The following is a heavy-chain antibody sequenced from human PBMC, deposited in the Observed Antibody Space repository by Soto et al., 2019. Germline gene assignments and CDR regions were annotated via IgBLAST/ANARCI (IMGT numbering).Heavy chain of an antibody. D-gene: IGHD6-6*01. V-gene: IGHV3-30*18. Sequence: GESLKISCAAPGFTFSSYGVHWVRQAPGKGLEWVAVISYDGSNKYYADSVKGRFTISRDNSKNTLYLQMNSLRAEDTAVYYCAKDMLAARRPGGMDVWGQGTTVTVSS. CDR3: AKDMLAARRPGGMDV. CDR1: GFTFSSYG. CDR2: ISYDGSNK. J-gene: IGHJ6*02.